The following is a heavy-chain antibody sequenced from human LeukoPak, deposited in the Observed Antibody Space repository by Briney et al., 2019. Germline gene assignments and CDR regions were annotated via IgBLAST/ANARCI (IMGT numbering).Heavy chain of an antibody. D-gene: IGHD4-17*01. Sequence: PGGALRLSCAASGFSFRSYWMSWVRQAPGKGLEWVANIKQDGSEKYYVDSVKGRFTISRDNAKNSLSLQMDSLRAEDTAVYYCVSTATFDYWGQGSLVTV. CDR3: VSTATFDY. CDR2: IKQDGSEK. CDR1: GFSFRSYW. V-gene: IGHV3-7*02. J-gene: IGHJ4*02.